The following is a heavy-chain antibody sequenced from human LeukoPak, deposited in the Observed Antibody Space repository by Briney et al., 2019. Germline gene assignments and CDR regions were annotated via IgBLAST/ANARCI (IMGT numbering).Heavy chain of an antibody. J-gene: IGHJ4*02. CDR1: GGSITSYY. D-gene: IGHD6-13*01. Sequence: SESLSLTCTVSGGSITSYYWSWIRQPPGKGLEWIGYIYYSGSTNYNPSLKSRVTISVDTSKNQFSLKLSSVTAADTAVYYCARGRGSSSWYYFDYWGQGTLVTVSS. CDR3: ARGRGSSSWYYFDY. CDR2: IYYSGST. V-gene: IGHV4-59*01.